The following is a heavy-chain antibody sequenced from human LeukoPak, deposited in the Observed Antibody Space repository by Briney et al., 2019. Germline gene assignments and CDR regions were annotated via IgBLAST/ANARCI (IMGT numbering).Heavy chain of an antibody. CDR3: ARAHTYTITSVHNFNYLEY. Sequence: GASVKVSCKTSGYTFTGYYMHWVRQAPGQNLEWMGWINPKSGDTNYAQKFQDRITMTRDTSLSTFYMELSSLRSDDAAIYYCARAHTYTITSVHNFNYLEYWGRGTLVTVFS. D-gene: IGHD5-24*01. V-gene: IGHV1-2*02. CDR1: GYTFTGYY. CDR2: INPKSGDT. J-gene: IGHJ4*02.